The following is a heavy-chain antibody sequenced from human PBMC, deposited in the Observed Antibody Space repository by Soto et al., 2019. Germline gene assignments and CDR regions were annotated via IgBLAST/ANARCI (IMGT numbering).Heavy chain of an antibody. CDR2: SSTVFGTA. J-gene: IGHJ4*02. CDR1: GGTFRNYA. V-gene: IGHV1-69*01. CDR3: AIPLPKQQLVRGAFDH. Sequence: QVQLVQSGAEVKKPGSSVKLSCKTSGGTFRNYAINWVRQAPGQGLEWMGGSSTVFGTANYAQTFQGRFTITADESTSTAYMELSSLRSEDTAVYYCAIPLPKQQLVRGAFDHWGQGTLVTVAS. D-gene: IGHD6-13*01.